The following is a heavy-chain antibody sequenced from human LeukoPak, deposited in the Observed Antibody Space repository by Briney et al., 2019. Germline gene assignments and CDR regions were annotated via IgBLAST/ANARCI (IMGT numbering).Heavy chain of an antibody. V-gene: IGHV4-34*01. CDR2: INHSGST. CDR1: GGSFSGYY. Sequence: PSETLSLTCAVYGGSFSGYYWSWIRQPPGKGLEWIGEINHSGSTNYNPSLKSRVTISVGTSKNQFSLKLSSVTAADTAVYYCARGVYYSYGPLGGEPTFDYWGQGTLVTVSS. J-gene: IGHJ4*02. CDR3: ARGVYYSYGPLGGEPTFDY. D-gene: IGHD5-18*01.